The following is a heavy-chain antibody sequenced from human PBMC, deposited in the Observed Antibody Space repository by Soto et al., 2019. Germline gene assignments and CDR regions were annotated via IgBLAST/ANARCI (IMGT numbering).Heavy chain of an antibody. CDR1: GYSFTSQY. CDR2: INPNGGST. D-gene: IGHD3-16*01. CDR3: AREQGARPGGGGTEPLDI. J-gene: IGHJ3*02. Sequence: QVQLVQSGAEVKKPGASVKISCEASGYSFTSQYVHWVRQAPGQGLEWMGIINPNGGSTTYAQKFQGKSPMTRDKAPSKVYMGLGGPTSGDPAVYFWAREQGARPGGGGTEPLDIWGQGTMVTVAS. V-gene: IGHV1-46*03.